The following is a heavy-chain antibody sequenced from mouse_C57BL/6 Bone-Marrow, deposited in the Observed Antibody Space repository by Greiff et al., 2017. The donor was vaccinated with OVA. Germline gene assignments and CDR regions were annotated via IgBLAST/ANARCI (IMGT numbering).Heavy chain of an antibody. CDR3: AREGHDGYYYWYFDV. D-gene: IGHD2-3*01. Sequence: VQLQQSGAELMKPGASVKLSCKATGYTFTGYWIEWVKQRPGHGLEWIGEILPGSGSTNYNEKFKGNATFTADTSSNTAYMQLRSLTTEDAAIYSGAREGHDGYYYWYFDVWGTGTTVTVSA. CDR2: ILPGSGST. J-gene: IGHJ1*03. V-gene: IGHV1-9*01. CDR1: GYTFTGYW.